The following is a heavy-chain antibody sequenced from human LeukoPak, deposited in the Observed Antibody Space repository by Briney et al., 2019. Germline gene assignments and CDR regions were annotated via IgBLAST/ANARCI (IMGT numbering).Heavy chain of an antibody. CDR3: ARDRGRYHYYGLDV. CDR2: ISAYNGNT. J-gene: IGHJ6*04. Sequence: ASVKVSCKAFGYSFISYGITWVRQAPGQGLEWMGWISAYNGNTNYAQKVQGRVTMTTDTSTSTAYMEVRSLRSDDTAVYYCARDRGRYHYYGLDVWGKGTTVTVSS. D-gene: IGHD1-26*01. CDR1: GYSFISYG. V-gene: IGHV1-18*01.